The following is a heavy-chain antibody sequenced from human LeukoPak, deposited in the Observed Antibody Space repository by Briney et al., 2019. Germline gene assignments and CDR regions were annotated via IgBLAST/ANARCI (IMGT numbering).Heavy chain of an antibody. J-gene: IGHJ3*02. Sequence: SETLSLTCTVSGGSISSYYWSWIRPPAGKGLEWIGRIYTSGSTNYNPSLKSRVTMSVDTSKNQFSLKLSSVTAADTAVYYCARLPRASWGKYDAFDIWGQGTMVTVSS. CDR2: IYTSGST. CDR1: GGSISSYY. CDR3: ARLPRASWGKYDAFDI. V-gene: IGHV4-4*07. D-gene: IGHD7-27*01.